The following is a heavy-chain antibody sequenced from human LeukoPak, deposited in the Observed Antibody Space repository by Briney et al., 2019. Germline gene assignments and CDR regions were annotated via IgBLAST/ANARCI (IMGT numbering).Heavy chain of an antibody. J-gene: IGHJ4*02. CDR1: GGTFSNYA. V-gene: IGHV1-69*13. Sequence: SVKVSCKASGGTFSNYAINWVRQAPGQGLEWMGGIIPIFGSANYAQKFQGRVTITADESTSTAYMELRSLRSEDTAVYYCARDASIYDSRAYYYLWWGQGTLVTVSS. CDR3: ARDASIYDSRAYYYLW. D-gene: IGHD3-22*01. CDR2: IIPIFGSA.